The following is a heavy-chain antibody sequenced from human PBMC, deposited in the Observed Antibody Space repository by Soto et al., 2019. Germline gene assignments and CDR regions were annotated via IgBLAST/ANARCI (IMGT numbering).Heavy chain of an antibody. J-gene: IGHJ4*02. CDR3: ARSIATAGTGFDY. D-gene: IGHD6-13*01. V-gene: IGHV3-48*01. CDR2: ISSRSSTI. Sequence: GGSLRLSCAASGFTFSTYGMNWVRQAPGKGLEWVSYISSRSSTIFYADSVKGQFTISRDNAKNPLYLQLNSLRAEDTAVYYCARSIATAGTGFDYWGQGSLVTVSS. CDR1: GFTFSTYG.